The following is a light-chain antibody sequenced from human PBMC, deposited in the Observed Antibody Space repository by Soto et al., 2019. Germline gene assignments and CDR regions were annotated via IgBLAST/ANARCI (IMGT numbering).Light chain of an antibody. J-gene: IGKJ4*01. CDR1: HDIARW. Sequence: DIQVTQSHSYVSAFVGDRVAITCRASHDIARWLAWYQQQPGKAPRLLIYAASSLQSGVPTRFSGSGSGTDFALTITNLQPEDSAVYYCQQVKGFPLTFGGGTKVDIK. CDR2: AAS. CDR3: QQVKGFPLT. V-gene: IGKV1-12*01.